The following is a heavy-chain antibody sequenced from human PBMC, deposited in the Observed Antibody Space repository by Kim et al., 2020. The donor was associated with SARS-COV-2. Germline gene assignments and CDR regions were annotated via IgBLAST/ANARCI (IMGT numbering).Heavy chain of an antibody. V-gene: IGHV4-39*01. CDR2: IYYSGST. J-gene: IGHJ6*03. Sequence: SETLSLTCTVSGGSISSSSYYWGWIRQPPGKGLEWIGSIYYSGSTYYNPSLKSRVTISVDTSKNQFSLKLSSVTAADTAVYYCARRAGYSSRWPPYYDY. CDR3: ARRAGYSSRWPPYYDY. D-gene: IGHD6-13*01. CDR1: GGSISSSSYY.